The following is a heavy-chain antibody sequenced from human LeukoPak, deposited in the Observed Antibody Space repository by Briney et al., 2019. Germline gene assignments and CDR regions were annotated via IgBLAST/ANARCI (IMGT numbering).Heavy chain of an antibody. CDR3: AKDSAYYYDTGGFRGSYDY. CDR1: GFTFSSYS. D-gene: IGHD3-22*01. CDR2: ISSSSSYI. Sequence: GGSLRLSCAASGFTFSSYSMNWVRQAPGKGLEWVSSISSSSSYIYYADSVKGRFTISRDNAKNSLYLQMNSLRAEDTALYYCAKDSAYYYDTGGFRGSYDYWGQGTLVTVSS. V-gene: IGHV3-21*04. J-gene: IGHJ4*02.